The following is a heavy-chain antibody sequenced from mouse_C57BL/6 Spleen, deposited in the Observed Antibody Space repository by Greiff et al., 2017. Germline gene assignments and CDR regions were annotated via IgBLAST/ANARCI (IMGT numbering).Heavy chain of an antibody. V-gene: IGHV1-22*01. D-gene: IGHD2-5*01. CDR3: ARREAYYSNYPYYFDY. CDR2: INPNNGGT. CDR1: GYTFTDYN. J-gene: IGHJ2*01. Sequence: EVQLQQSGPELVKPGASVKMSCKASGYTFTDYNMHWVKQSHGKSLEWIGYINPNNGGTSYNQKFKGKATLTVNKSSSTAYMELRSLTSEDSAVYYCARREAYYSNYPYYFDYWGQGTTLTVSS.